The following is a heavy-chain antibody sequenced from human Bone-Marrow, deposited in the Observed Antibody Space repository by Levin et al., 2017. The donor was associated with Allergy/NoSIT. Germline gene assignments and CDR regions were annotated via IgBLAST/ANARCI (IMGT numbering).Heavy chain of an antibody. Sequence: SCAASGFTFSSYAMHWVRQAPGKGLEWVAVISYDGSNKYYADSVKGRFTISRDNSKNTLYLQMNSLRAEDTAVYYCARDHQGYYDFWSGFDAFDIWGQGTMVTVSS. CDR1: GFTFSSYA. D-gene: IGHD3-3*01. V-gene: IGHV3-30-3*01. CDR2: ISYDGSNK. CDR3: ARDHQGYYDFWSGFDAFDI. J-gene: IGHJ3*02.